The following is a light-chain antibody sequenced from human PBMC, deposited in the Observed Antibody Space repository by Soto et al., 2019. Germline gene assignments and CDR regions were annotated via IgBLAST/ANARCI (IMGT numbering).Light chain of an antibody. J-gene: IGKJ5*01. Sequence: EIVFTHSPSTVSSFQYDRVTLSCRPSQAVNTRLAWYQHKPGQAPRLLIYLASNRATGIPDRFSASGSGTDFTLTISRVEPEDFAVYYCQQYGGTPPITFGQGTRLENK. V-gene: IGKV3-20*01. CDR1: QAVNTR. CDR2: LAS. CDR3: QQYGGTPPIT.